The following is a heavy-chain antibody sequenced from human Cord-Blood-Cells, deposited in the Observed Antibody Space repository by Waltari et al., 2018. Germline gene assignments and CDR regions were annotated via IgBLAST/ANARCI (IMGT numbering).Heavy chain of an antibody. CDR1: GGSISSSSYY. V-gene: IGHV4-39*01. CDR3: ARQRIAARPDYFHY. Sequence: QLQLQESGPGLVKPSETLSLTCTVSGGSISSSSYYWGWIRQPPGKGLEWIGSIYYSGSTYYNPSLRRRVTISVDTSKNQFSLKLSSVTAADTAVYYCARQRIAARPDYFHYWGQGTLVTVSS. D-gene: IGHD6-6*01. J-gene: IGHJ4*02. CDR2: IYYSGST.